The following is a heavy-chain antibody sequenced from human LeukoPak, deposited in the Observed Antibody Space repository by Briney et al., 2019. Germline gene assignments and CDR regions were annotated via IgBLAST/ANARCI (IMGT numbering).Heavy chain of an antibody. CDR2: FDPEDGET. CDR1: GYTLTELS. V-gene: IGHV1-24*01. J-gene: IGHJ4*02. CDR3: ATGNYDILTGPLGVVTATDY. D-gene: IGHD3-9*01. Sequence: ASVKVSCKVSGYTLTELSMHWVRQAPGKGLEWMGGFDPEDGETIYAQKFQGRFTMTEDTSTDTAYMDLSSLRSEDTAVYYCATGNYDILTGPLGVVTATDYWGQGTLVTVSS.